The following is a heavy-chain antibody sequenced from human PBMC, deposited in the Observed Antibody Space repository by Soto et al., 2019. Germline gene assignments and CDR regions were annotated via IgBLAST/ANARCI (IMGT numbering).Heavy chain of an antibody. CDR2: IKSKTDGGTT. V-gene: IGHV3-15*07. D-gene: IGHD3-22*01. CDR1: GFTFSNAW. CDR3: TTDSGYYDSSGYYERASYFDY. Sequence: GGSLRLSCAASGFTFSNAWMNWVRQAPGKGLEWVGRIKSKTDGGTTDYAAPVKGRFTISRDDSKNTLYLQMNSLKTEDTAVYYCTTDSGYYDSSGYYERASYFDYWGQGTLVTVSS. J-gene: IGHJ4*02.